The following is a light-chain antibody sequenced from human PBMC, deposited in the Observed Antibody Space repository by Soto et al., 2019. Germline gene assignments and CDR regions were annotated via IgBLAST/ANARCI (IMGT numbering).Light chain of an antibody. CDR3: QQYNNWIT. CDR2: AAS. Sequence: EIVMTHSPGTLSVSPWERATLSCRTSESVSNNLAWYQQKPGQAPRLLIYAASTRATGIPARFSFSGSGTEFTLTISSLQSEDFAVYYCQQYNNWITFGQGTRLEIK. J-gene: IGKJ5*01. CDR1: ESVSNN. V-gene: IGKV3-15*01.